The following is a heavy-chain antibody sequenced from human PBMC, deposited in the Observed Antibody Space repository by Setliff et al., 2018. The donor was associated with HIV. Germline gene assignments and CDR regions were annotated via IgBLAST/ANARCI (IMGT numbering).Heavy chain of an antibody. J-gene: IGHJ6*03. CDR3: VGSTIAAAVYYYYYYMDV. CDR2: IFYTGFT. Sequence: SETLSLTCTVSGGSIKSSSYYWGWIRQPPGRGLEWIGSIFYTGFTYYSPSLESRVTMSVDTSKNQFSLRVRSVTAADTAVYYCVGSTIAAAVYYYYYYMDVWGKGTTVTVSS. D-gene: IGHD6-13*01. CDR1: GGSIKSSSYY. V-gene: IGHV4-39*01.